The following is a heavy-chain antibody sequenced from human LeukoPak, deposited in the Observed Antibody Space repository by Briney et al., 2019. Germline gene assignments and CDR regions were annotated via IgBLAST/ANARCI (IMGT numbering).Heavy chain of an antibody. Sequence: GGSLRLSCAASGFTFSSHTMRWVRQAPGKGPEWVSTIGVPGGGTYYADSVKGRFTISRDNSENTLYLQMNSLRAEDTAVYYCARGMDYWGQGTLVTVSS. V-gene: IGHV3-23*01. CDR3: ARGMDY. CDR2: IGVPGGGT. CDR1: GFTFSSHT. J-gene: IGHJ4*02.